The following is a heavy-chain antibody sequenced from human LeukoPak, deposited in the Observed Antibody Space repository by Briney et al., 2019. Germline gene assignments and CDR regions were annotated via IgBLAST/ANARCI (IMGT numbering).Heavy chain of an antibody. D-gene: IGHD5-18*01. Sequence: SETLSLTCTVSGGSISSYYWSWIRQPPGKGLEWIGYIYYSGSTNYNPSLKSRVTISVDTSKNQFSLKLSSVTAADTAVYYCARDRPDTAINYAFDIWGQGTMVTVSS. V-gene: IGHV4-59*01. CDR2: IYYSGST. CDR3: ARDRPDTAINYAFDI. CDR1: GGSISSYY. J-gene: IGHJ3*02.